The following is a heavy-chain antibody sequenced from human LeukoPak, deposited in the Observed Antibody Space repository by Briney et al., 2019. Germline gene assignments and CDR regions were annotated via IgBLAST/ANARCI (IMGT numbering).Heavy chain of an antibody. J-gene: IGHJ4*02. CDR1: GFTFSSYS. D-gene: IGHD6-19*01. V-gene: IGHV3-48*04. Sequence: PGGSLRLSCAASGFTFSSYSMNWVRRAPGKGLEWVSYISSSGSTIYYADSVKGRFTISRDNAKNSLYLQMNSLRAEDTAVYYCARGNPIAVAGPSDYWGQGTLVTVSS. CDR2: ISSSGSTI. CDR3: ARGNPIAVAGPSDY.